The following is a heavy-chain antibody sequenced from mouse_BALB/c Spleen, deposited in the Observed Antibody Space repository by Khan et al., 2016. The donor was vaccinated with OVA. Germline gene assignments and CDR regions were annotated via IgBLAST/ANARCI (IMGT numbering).Heavy chain of an antibody. Sequence: EVQLVESGGDLVKPGGSLKLSCAASGFTFSTYGMSWVRQAPDKRLEWVATVSTGGSYTYYTDSVKGRVTISRDYAKNTLYLDKSRLRYEETSMFYCKRHACYDDCDGFAYWGQGTLVTVSA. CDR1: GFTFSTYG. J-gene: IGHJ3*01. D-gene: IGHD2-12*01. CDR3: KRHACYDDCDGFAY. CDR2: VSTGGSYT. V-gene: IGHV5-6*01.